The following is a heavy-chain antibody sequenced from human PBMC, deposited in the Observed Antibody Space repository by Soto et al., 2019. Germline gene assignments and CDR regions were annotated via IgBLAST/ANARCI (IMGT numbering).Heavy chain of an antibody. V-gene: IGHV3-33*01. D-gene: IGHD6-13*01. CDR2: IWYDGSKK. J-gene: IGHJ5*02. CDR3: GRGSKYSSSWYNIDL. CDR1: GFTFSSYG. Sequence: QVQLGESGGGVVQPGRSLRLSCAASGFTFSSYGMHWVRQAPGKGLEWVAVIWYDGSKKYYADSVKGRITTSRDNSKNTLQLQTNRRSAEDTADDYCGRGSKYSSSWYNIDLWGQGTLVPVSS.